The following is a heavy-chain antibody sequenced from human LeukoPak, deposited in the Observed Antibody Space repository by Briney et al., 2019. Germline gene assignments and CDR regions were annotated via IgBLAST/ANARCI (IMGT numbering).Heavy chain of an antibody. CDR3: ARVGPYDFWSGYCIFDY. Sequence: SETLSLTCTVSGGSISSRGYYWGWIRQPPGKGLEYIASIYYTGSSYYNPSLKSRVTISVDTPKNQVSLKLSSVTAADTAVYYCARVGPYDFWSGYCIFDYWGQGTLVTVSS. D-gene: IGHD3-3*01. V-gene: IGHV4-39*01. J-gene: IGHJ4*02. CDR2: IYYTGSS. CDR1: GGSISSRGYY.